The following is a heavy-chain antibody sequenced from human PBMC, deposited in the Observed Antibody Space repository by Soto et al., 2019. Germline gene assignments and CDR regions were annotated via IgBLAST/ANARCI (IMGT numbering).Heavy chain of an antibody. J-gene: IGHJ4*02. D-gene: IGHD6-13*01. CDR1: GGSISSSSYY. CDR2: IYYSGST. V-gene: IGHV4-39*01. CDR3: AGHRAAAVIYFDY. Sequence: KPSETLSLTCTVSGGSISSSSYYWGWIRQPPGKGLEWIGSIYYSGSTYYNPSLKSRVTISVDTSKNQFSLKLSSVTAADTAVYYCAGHRAAAVIYFDYWGQGTLVTVSS.